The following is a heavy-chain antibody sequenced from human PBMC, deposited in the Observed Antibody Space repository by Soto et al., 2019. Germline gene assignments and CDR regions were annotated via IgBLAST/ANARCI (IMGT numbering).Heavy chain of an antibody. Sequence: EVQLLESGGGLVQPGGSLRLSCAASGFTFSSYAMSWVRQAPGKGLEWVSAISGSGGSTYYADSVKGRFTISRDNSKNTLYLQMNSLRAEETAVYYCAKAGGGGITIFGAATGGMDVWGQGTTVTVSS. V-gene: IGHV3-23*01. J-gene: IGHJ6*02. CDR2: ISGSGGST. CDR3: AKAGGGGITIFGAATGGMDV. CDR1: GFTFSSYA. D-gene: IGHD3-3*01.